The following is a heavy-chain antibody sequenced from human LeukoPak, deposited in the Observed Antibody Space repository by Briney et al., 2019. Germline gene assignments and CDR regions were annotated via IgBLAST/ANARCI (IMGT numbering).Heavy chain of an antibody. Sequence: PSETLSLTCTVSGGSISSSSYYWGWIRQPPGKGLEWIGEIYHSGSTNYNPSLKSRVTISVDKSKNQFSLKLSSVTAANTAVYYCARVLWFGGMDVWGQGTTVTVSS. CDR3: ARVLWFGGMDV. CDR2: IYHSGST. V-gene: IGHV4-39*07. CDR1: GGSISSSSYY. D-gene: IGHD3-10*01. J-gene: IGHJ6*02.